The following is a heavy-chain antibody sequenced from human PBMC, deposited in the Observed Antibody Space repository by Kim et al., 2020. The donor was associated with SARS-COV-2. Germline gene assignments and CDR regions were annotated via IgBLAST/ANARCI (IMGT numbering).Heavy chain of an antibody. Sequence: GGSLRLSCAASGFTFSSYGMHWVRQAPGKGLEWVAVISYDGSNKYYADSVKGRFTISRDNSKNTLYLQMNSLRAEDTAVYYCAKESSGYDYRVVGGYWGQGTLVTVSS. D-gene: IGHD5-12*01. CDR1: GFTFSSYG. J-gene: IGHJ4*02. CDR3: AKESSGYDYRVVGGY. V-gene: IGHV3-30*18. CDR2: ISYDGSNK.